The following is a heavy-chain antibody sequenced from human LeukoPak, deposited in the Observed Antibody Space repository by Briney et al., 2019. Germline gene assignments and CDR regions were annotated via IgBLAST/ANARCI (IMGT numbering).Heavy chain of an antibody. V-gene: IGHV3-30*02. CDR2: IRYDGSNK. CDR3: ARAPLGGYCSGGSCYQYYFDY. Sequence: GGSLRLSCAASGFTFSSYGMHWVRQAPGKGLEWVAFIRYDGSNKYYADSVKGRFTISRDNSKNTLYLQMNSLRAEDTAVYYCARAPLGGYCSGGSCYQYYFDYWGQGTLVTVSS. CDR1: GFTFSSYG. D-gene: IGHD2-15*01. J-gene: IGHJ4*02.